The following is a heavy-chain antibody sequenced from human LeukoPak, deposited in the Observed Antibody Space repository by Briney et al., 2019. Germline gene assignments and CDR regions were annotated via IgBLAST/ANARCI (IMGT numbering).Heavy chain of an antibody. D-gene: IGHD3-3*01. Sequence: ASVKVSCKASGYTFTGYYMHWVRQAPGQGLEWMGIINPSGGSTSYAQKFQGRVTMTRDMSTSTVYMELSSLRSEDTAVYYCAREGSGTYRNERVYYFDYWGQGTLVTVSS. V-gene: IGHV1-46*01. CDR1: GYTFTGYY. CDR3: AREGSGTYRNERVYYFDY. J-gene: IGHJ4*02. CDR2: INPSGGST.